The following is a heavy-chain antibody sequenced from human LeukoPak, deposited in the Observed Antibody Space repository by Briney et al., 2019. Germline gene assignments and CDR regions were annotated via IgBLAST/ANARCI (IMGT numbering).Heavy chain of an antibody. CDR3: ARAGMETDPLDYYYYMDV. V-gene: IGHV4-59*01. CDR1: GDSINGFS. D-gene: IGHD5-18*01. J-gene: IGHJ6*03. Sequence: SETLSLTCTVSGDSINGFSWSWIRQSPGKGLEWIGYIYYSGSTNYSPSLKSRVTISLDTSKNQFSLKLSSVTAADTAVYYCARAGMETDPLDYYYYMDVWGKGTTVTVSS. CDR2: IYYSGST.